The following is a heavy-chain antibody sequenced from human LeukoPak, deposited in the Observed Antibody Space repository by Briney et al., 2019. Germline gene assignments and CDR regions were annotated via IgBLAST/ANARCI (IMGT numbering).Heavy chain of an antibody. CDR3: ARGHADYFDISGPLDY. CDR2: IRSRSSYI. V-gene: IGHV3-21*01. Sequence: GLSLRLSCAASGFTFSSYSMNWVRQAPGKGLEWVSSIRSRSSYIYYADSVKGRFTISRDNAKNSLYLQMNSLSAEDTAVYYCARGHADYFDISGPLDYWGQGTLVTVFS. D-gene: IGHD3-22*01. CDR1: GFTFSSYS. J-gene: IGHJ4*02.